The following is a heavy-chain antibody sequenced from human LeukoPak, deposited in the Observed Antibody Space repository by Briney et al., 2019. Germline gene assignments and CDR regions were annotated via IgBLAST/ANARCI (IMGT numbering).Heavy chain of an antibody. J-gene: IGHJ3*02. D-gene: IGHD3-22*01. Sequence: GGSLTLSCAASGFTFSSYGMSWVRQAPGKGLEWVAFIRYHGSDKYYAESVKDRFTISRDNSKNTLYLQMNSLRAEDTAVYYCAKKWSGDYDSSGVNDAFDIWGQGTMVTVSS. CDR2: IRYHGSDK. CDR1: GFTFSSYG. CDR3: AKKWSGDYDSSGVNDAFDI. V-gene: IGHV3-30*02.